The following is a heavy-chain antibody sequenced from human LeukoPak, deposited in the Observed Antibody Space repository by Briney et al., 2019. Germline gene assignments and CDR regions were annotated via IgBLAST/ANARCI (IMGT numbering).Heavy chain of an antibody. V-gene: IGHV3-53*01. D-gene: IGHD1-14*01. J-gene: IGHJ4*02. Sequence: GGSLRLSCAASGLDVSRNYMSWGRQAPGKGLESVSVMYAAGSTYYADSVRGRFTISRDTSKNTLYLQMNSLRVEDTAIYYCARAPYTTSWSNFDYWGQGTLVTVSP. CDR1: GLDVSRNY. CDR3: ARAPYTTSWSNFDY. CDR2: MYAAGST.